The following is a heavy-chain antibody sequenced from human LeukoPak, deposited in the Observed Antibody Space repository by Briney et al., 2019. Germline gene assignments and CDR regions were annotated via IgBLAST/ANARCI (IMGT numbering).Heavy chain of an antibody. CDR1: GFTFRSYA. V-gene: IGHV3-30*18. CDR2: ISDDGSKK. CDR3: AKDEGYGDFVGWLDS. D-gene: IGHD4-17*01. J-gene: IGHJ5*01. Sequence: PGGSLTLSCVASGFTFRSYAIHWVRQAPGKGLEWVALISDDGSKKYNADSVKGRFAISRDNSKNTLHLQMSRLRVEDTAVYYCAKDEGYGDFVGWLDSWGQGTLVTVSS.